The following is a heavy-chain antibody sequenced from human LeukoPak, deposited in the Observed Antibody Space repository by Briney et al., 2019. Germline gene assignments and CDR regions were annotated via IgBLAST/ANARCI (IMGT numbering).Heavy chain of an antibody. V-gene: IGHV1-3*04. J-gene: IGHJ3*02. CDR2: INTGNGNT. CDR1: GYTFTSYT. D-gene: IGHD3-16*02. CDR3: ARGPDYVWGSYRAVLDAFDI. Sequence: ASVKVSCKASGYTFTSYTMHWVRQAPGQRLEWMGWINTGNGNTKYSQEFQGRVTITRDTSTSTAYMELRSLRSDDTAVYYCARGPDYVWGSYRAVLDAFDIWGQGTMVTVSS.